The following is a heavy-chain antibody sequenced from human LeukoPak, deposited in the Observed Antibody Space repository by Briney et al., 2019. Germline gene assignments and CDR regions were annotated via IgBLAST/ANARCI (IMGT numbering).Heavy chain of an antibody. CDR2: INPNSGGT. Sequence: GASVKVSCKASGYTFTGYYMHWVRQAPGQGLEWMGWINPNSGGTNYAQKFQGRVIMTRDTSISTAYMELSRLRSDDTAVYYCARWEYSSSSGPFDPWGQGTLVTVSS. J-gene: IGHJ5*02. CDR3: ARWEYSSSSGPFDP. V-gene: IGHV1-2*02. D-gene: IGHD6-6*01. CDR1: GYTFTGYY.